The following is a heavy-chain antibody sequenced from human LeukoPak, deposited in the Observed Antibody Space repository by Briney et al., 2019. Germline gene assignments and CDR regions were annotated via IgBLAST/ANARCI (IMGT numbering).Heavy chain of an antibody. J-gene: IGHJ4*02. CDR1: GGSISSGAYY. Sequence: SQTLSLTCAVSGGSISSGAYYWTWIRQPPGKGLEWIGYIYYSGSTYYNPSLKSRVTISVDTSKSQFSLKLSSVTAADTAVYYGAREIPILTGYPDYWGQGTLVTVSS. V-gene: IGHV4-30-4*01. D-gene: IGHD3-9*01. CDR3: AREIPILTGYPDY. CDR2: IYYSGST.